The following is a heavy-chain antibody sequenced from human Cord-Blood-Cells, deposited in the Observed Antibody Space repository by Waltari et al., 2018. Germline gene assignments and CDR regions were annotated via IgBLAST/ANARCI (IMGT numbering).Heavy chain of an antibody. J-gene: IGHJ3*02. CDR3: ASTLGYCSSTSCYADAFDI. Sequence: EVQLVQSGAEVKKPGESLKISCKGSGYSFTSYWIGWVRQMPGKGLEWMGIIYPGAPDTRYSPSFQGQVTISADKSISTAYLQWSSLKASDTAMYYCASTLGYCSSTSCYADAFDIWGQGTMVTVSS. V-gene: IGHV5-51*03. D-gene: IGHD2-2*01. CDR2: IYPGAPDT. CDR1: GYSFTSYW.